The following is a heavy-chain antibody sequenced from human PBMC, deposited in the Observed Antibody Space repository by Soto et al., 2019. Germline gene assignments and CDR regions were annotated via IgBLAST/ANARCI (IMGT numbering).Heavy chain of an antibody. CDR3: ARGYYYDSSGYSDY. J-gene: IGHJ4*02. CDR1: GYTFTSYG. CDR2: ISAYNGNT. Sequence: VSVKVSCKASGYTFTSYGISWVRQAPGQGLEWMGWISAYNGNTNYAQKLQGRVTMTTDTSTSTAYMELRSLRSDDTAVYYCARGYYYDSSGYSDYWGQGTLVTVSS. D-gene: IGHD3-22*01. V-gene: IGHV1-18*04.